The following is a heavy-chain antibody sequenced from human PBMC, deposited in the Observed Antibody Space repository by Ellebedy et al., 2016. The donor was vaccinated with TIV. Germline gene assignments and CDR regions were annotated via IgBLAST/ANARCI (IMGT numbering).Heavy chain of an antibody. Sequence: GESLKLSCAASGFTFSSYAMSWVRQAPGKGLEWVSAISGSGDSPHYADSVKGRFTISRDTSKNTLYLKMNSLRAEDTAVYYCAKDRFSSAWYGGYFDYWGQGTLVTVSS. J-gene: IGHJ4*02. D-gene: IGHD6-19*01. CDR3: AKDRFSSAWYGGYFDY. CDR2: ISGSGDSP. V-gene: IGHV3-23*01. CDR1: GFTFSSYA.